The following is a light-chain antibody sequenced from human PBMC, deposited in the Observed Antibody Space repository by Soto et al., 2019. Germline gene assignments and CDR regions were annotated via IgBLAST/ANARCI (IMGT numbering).Light chain of an antibody. CDR2: RGS. CDR1: QNIRGNE. Sequence: VLTQSPGTLSLSPGERTTLSCRASQNIRGNELAWYQQKPGQPPRLLIYRGSSRAPGIPARFSGRGSGTESTLTISRLEPEDFAVYYCQDYGTSAPWTFGQGTRVEIK. V-gene: IGKV3-20*01. CDR3: QDYGTSAPWT. J-gene: IGKJ1*01.